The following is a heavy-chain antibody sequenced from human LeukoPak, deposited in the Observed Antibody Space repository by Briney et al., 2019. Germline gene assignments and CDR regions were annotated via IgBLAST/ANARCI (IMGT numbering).Heavy chain of an antibody. CDR3: ARDIRNPHYSGSYFNY. CDR1: GLSFSSYW. V-gene: IGHV3-74*01. Sequence: GGSLRLSCAASGLSFSSYWMHWVRQAPGKGLVWVSRINSDGSSTSYADSVKGRFTISRDNAKNTLYLQMNSLRAEDTAVYYCARDIRNPHYSGSYFNYWGQGTLVTVSS. D-gene: IGHD1-26*01. CDR2: INSDGSST. J-gene: IGHJ4*02.